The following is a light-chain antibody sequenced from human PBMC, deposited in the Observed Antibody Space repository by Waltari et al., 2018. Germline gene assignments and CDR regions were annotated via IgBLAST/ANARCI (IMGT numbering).Light chain of an antibody. Sequence: QSVLTQPPSASGTPGQRVTISCSGSSSKIGNNPVNWYRQLPGMAPQLLIYKTVQRPSGVPDRFSASKSGTSASLAISGLQSEDEADYYCVAWDDSLNVWVFGGGTKLTVL. J-gene: IGLJ3*02. V-gene: IGLV1-44*01. CDR3: VAWDDSLNVWV. CDR1: SSKIGNNP. CDR2: KTV.